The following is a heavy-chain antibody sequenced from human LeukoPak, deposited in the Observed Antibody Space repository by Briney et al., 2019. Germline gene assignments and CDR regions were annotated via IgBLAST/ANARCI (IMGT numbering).Heavy chain of an antibody. CDR1: GFTVSNNY. V-gene: IGHV3-53*01. J-gene: IGHJ4*02. Sequence: PGGSLRLSCAASGFTVSNNYMSWVRQAPGKGLEWVSVIYSGGSTYYADSVKGRFTISRDNSENTLYLQMNSLRAEDTAVYYCARDVRGSYDYWGQGTLVTVSS. D-gene: IGHD3-10*02. CDR3: ARDVRGSYDY. CDR2: IYSGGST.